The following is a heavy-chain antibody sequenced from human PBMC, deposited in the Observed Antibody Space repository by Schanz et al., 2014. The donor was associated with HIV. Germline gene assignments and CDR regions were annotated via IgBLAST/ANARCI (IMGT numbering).Heavy chain of an antibody. J-gene: IGHJ4*02. D-gene: IGHD5-18*01. Sequence: EVQLVESGGGVVQPGRSLRLSCAASGFTFDSFGIHWVRQAPGKGLEWVANIKRDGSEKYYVDSVKGRFTISRDNAKNSLYLNMYSLRAEDTAVYFCAKSNGGDTAVVQYYFDYWGQGTLVSVSS. V-gene: IGHV3-7*01. CDR1: GFTFDSFG. CDR3: AKSNGGDTAVVQYYFDY. CDR2: IKRDGSEK.